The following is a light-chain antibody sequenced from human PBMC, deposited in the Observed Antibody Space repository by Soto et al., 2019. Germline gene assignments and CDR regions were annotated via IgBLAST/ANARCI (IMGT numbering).Light chain of an antibody. Sequence: EIVLTQSPGTLSLSPGDRATLSCRASQTITNNYLAWYQHKPGQAPRRLIYGASNRATGIPDRFSGSRSGTDFTLTISRLEPADFAVYYCQQYSISPRTFGLGTKL. J-gene: IGKJ2*01. CDR2: GAS. V-gene: IGKV3-20*01. CDR3: QQYSISPRT. CDR1: QTITNNY.